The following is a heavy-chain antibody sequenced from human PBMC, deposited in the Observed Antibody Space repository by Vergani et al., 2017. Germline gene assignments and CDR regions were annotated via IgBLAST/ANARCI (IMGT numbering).Heavy chain of an antibody. D-gene: IGHD2-2*02. CDR3: ATGYCSSTSCYKEGYYYYGMDV. V-gene: IGHV3-33*01. CDR2: IWYDGSNK. CDR1: GFTFSSYG. J-gene: IGHJ6*02. Sequence: QVQLVESGGGVVQPGRSLRLSCAASGFTFSSYGMHWVRQAPGKGLEWVAVIWYDGSNKYYADSVKGRFTISRDNSKNTLYLQMNSLRAEDTAVYYCATGYCSSTSCYKEGYYYYGMDVWGQGTTVTVSS.